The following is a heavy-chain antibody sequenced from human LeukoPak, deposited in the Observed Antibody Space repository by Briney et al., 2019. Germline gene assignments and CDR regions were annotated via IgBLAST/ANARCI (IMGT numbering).Heavy chain of an antibody. Sequence: GGSLRLSCAASGFTFSSYWMRWVRQAPGKGLEWVANIKQDGSEKYYVDSVKGRFTIYRHNAKNSLYLQMNSLRAEDTAVYYCARDLREVRGVIITYYYYMDVWGKGTTVTVSS. CDR3: ARDLREVRGVIITYYYYMDV. CDR2: IKQDGSEK. V-gene: IGHV3-7*01. J-gene: IGHJ6*03. CDR1: GFTFSSYW. D-gene: IGHD3-10*01.